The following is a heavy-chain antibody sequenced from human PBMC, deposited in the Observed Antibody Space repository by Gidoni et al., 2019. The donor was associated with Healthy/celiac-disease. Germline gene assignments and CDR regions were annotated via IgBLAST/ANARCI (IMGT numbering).Heavy chain of an antibody. CDR2: ISSNGGST. V-gene: IGHV3-64D*09. J-gene: IGHJ5*02. Sequence: EVQLVESGGGLVQPGGSLRLSCSASGFTFSSYAMHWVRQAPGKGLEYVSAISSNGGSTYYADSVKGRFTISRDNSKNTLYLQMSSLRAEDTAVYYCVKALFDDALRSPFDPWGQGTLVTVSS. CDR1: GFTFSSYA. D-gene: IGHD3-3*01. CDR3: VKALFDDALRSPFDP.